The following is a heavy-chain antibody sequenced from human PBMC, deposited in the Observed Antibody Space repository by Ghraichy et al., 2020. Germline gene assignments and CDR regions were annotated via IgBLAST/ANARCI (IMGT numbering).Heavy chain of an antibody. CDR1: GFTLSNYG. Sequence: GGSLRLSCVGSGFTLSNYGINWVRQSPGKGLEWVSYITSSGRTISYADSVKGRFTISRDNAQNSLYLQMNSLRDEDTAVYYCARASRVVRFFYYDGMDVWGQGTMVTVSS. CDR3: ARASRVVRFFYYDGMDV. D-gene: IGHD4-23*01. CDR2: ITSSGRTI. J-gene: IGHJ6*02. V-gene: IGHV3-48*02.